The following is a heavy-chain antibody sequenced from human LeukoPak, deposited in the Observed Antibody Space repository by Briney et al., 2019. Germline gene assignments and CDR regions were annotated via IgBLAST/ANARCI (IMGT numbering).Heavy chain of an antibody. V-gene: IGHV1-46*01. D-gene: IGHD6-13*01. CDR1: GYTFTSYG. CDR3: ARDKGFPAAGTYYYYYYMDV. CDR2: INPSGGST. J-gene: IGHJ6*03. Sequence: GASVKVSCKASGYTFTSYGISWVRQAPGQGLEWMGIINPSGGSTSYAQKFQGRVTMTRDMSTSTVYMELSSLRSEDTAVYYCARDKGFPAAGTYYYYYYMDVWGEGTTVTVSS.